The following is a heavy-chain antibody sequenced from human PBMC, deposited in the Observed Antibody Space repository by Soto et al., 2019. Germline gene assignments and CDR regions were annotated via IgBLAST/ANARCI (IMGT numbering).Heavy chain of an antibody. CDR1: GRTLNSNT. D-gene: IGHD5-12*01. CDR3: ARWKEVAIIKDAPYFYYGMDV. CDR2: ITPILGVT. V-gene: IGHV1-69*02. Sequence: QVQLVQSGAEVKKPGSSVKVSCEASGRTLNSNTITWVRQAPGQRLAWVGKITPILGVTSYAQRFQGRVTITADKSPGTVYMDLSGLRSHDSAVYYCARWKEVAIIKDAPYFYYGMDVWGQGTTVTVSS. J-gene: IGHJ6*02.